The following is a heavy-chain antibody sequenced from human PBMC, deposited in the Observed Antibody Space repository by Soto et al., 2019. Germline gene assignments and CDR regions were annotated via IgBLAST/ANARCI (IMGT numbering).Heavy chain of an antibody. D-gene: IGHD2-15*01. CDR1: GGSFSGYY. Sequence: SETLSLTCAVYGGSFSGYYWSWIRQPPGKGLEWIGEINHSGSTNYNPSLKSRVTISVDTSKNQFSLKLSSVTAADTAVYYCARGSCSGSSCYGPNWSHPWGQGTLVTVSS. J-gene: IGHJ5*02. CDR2: INHSGST. V-gene: IGHV4-34*01. CDR3: ARGSCSGSSCYGPNWSHP.